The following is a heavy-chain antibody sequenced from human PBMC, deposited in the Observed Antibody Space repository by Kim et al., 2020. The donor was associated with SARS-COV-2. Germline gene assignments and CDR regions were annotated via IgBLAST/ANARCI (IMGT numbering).Heavy chain of an antibody. Sequence: SETLSLTCTVSGGSISSYYWSWIRQPPGKGLEWIGYIYYSGSTNYNPSLKSRVTISVDTSKNQFSLKLSSVTAADTAVYYCARDPSLYDSSGYYYYGMDVWGQGTTVTVSS. CDR2: IYYSGST. CDR3: ARDPSLYDSSGYYYYGMDV. D-gene: IGHD3-22*01. V-gene: IGHV4-59*13. CDR1: GGSISSYY. J-gene: IGHJ6*02.